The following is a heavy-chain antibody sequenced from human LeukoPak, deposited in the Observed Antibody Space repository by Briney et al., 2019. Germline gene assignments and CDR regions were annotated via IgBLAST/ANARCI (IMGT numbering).Heavy chain of an antibody. CDR1: GGSISSQY. J-gene: IGHJ6*03. V-gene: IGHV4-59*11. CDR3: ARRAGSAAGGGGEGYYYYYMDV. CDR2: IYYSGST. D-gene: IGHD6-13*01. Sequence: SQSLSLTCTVSGGSISSQYWSWIRQPPGKGLEWIGYIYYSGSTNYNPSLRSRVTISVDTSKNQFSLRLSSVTAADAAVYSCARRAGSAAGGGGEGYYYYYMDVWGKGTTVTVSS.